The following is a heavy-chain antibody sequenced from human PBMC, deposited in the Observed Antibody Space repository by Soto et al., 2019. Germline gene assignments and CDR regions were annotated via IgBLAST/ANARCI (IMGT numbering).Heavy chain of an antibody. CDR1: GFTFSSYG. V-gene: IGHV3-33*01. D-gene: IGHD1-7*01. J-gene: IGHJ5*02. Sequence: GGSLRLSCAASGFTFSSYGMHWVRQAPGKGLEWVALIWYDGSHTYYADSVKGRFTVSRDNSKDTLFLDMNSLRAEDTAVYYCARDLELSPISTPTAWGQGTLVTVSS. CDR3: ARDLELSPISTPTA. CDR2: IWYDGSHT.